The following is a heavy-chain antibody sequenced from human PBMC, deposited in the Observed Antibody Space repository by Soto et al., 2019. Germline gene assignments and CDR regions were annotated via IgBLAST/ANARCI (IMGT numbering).Heavy chain of an antibody. CDR3: ARVDHRGYFSVLTDF. J-gene: IGHJ4*02. CDR1: GGSVSSGSYY. V-gene: IGHV4-31*03. D-gene: IGHD3-10*02. CDR2: IYYTGNT. Sequence: PSETLSLTCTVSGGSVSSGSYYWSWIRQHPGRGLEWIGYIYYTGNTYYNPSLKSRLAISADTSRNQFSLSLSSLTAADTAVYYCARVDHRGYFSVLTDFWGQGILVTVSS.